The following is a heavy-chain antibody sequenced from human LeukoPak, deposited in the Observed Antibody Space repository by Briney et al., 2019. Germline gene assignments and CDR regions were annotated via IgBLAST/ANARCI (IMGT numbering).Heavy chain of an antibody. CDR1: GGSISSSSYY. D-gene: IGHD4-23*01. CDR3: ARTTVVTPYFDY. Sequence: PSETLSLTCTVSGGSISSSSYYWGWIRQPPGKGLEWIGSIYHSGSTYYNPSLKSRVTISVDTSKNQFSLKLSSVTAADTAVYYCARTTVVTPYFDYWGQGTLVTVSS. J-gene: IGHJ4*02. CDR2: IYHSGST. V-gene: IGHV4-39*07.